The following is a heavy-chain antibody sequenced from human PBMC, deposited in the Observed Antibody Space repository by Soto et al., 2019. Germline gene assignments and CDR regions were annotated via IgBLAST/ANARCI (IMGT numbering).Heavy chain of an antibody. CDR2: IYYSGST. CDR3: ARDYDFWSGSNRADAFDI. D-gene: IGHD3-3*01. Sequence: QVQLQESGPGLVKPSQTLSLTCTVSGGSISSGGYYWSWIRQHPGKGLEWIGYIYYSGSTYYNPSLKSRVTISVDTSKNQFSLKLISVTAADTAVYYCARDYDFWSGSNRADAFDIWGQGTMVTVSS. CDR1: GGSISSGGYY. J-gene: IGHJ3*02. V-gene: IGHV4-31*03.